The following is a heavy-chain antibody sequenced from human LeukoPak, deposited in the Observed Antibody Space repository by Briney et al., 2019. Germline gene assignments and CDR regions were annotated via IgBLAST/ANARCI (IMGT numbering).Heavy chain of an antibody. CDR3: ANLRGGFGELVGNYFDY. Sequence: PGGSLRLSCAASGFTFSGSAMHWVRQASGKGLEWVSAISGSGGSTYYADSVKGRFTISRDNSKNTLYLQMNSLRAEDTAVYYCANLRGGFGELVGNYFDYWGQGTLVTVSS. CDR1: GFTFSGSA. V-gene: IGHV3-23*01. CDR2: ISGSGGST. D-gene: IGHD3-10*01. J-gene: IGHJ4*02.